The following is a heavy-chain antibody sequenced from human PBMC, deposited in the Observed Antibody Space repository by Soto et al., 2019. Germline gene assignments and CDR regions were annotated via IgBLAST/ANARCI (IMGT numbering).Heavy chain of an antibody. J-gene: IGHJ4*02. D-gene: IGHD6-19*01. CDR2: ISGSGGST. CDR3: AKYYASGWYSYFDY. CDR1: GFTISNYA. Sequence: GGSLRLSCAASGFTISNYAMSWVRQAPGKGLEWVSAISGSGGSTYHADSVKGRFTISRDNSRNTLYLQMNSLRAEDTAVYYCAKYYASGWYSYFDYWGQGTLVTVSS. V-gene: IGHV3-23*01.